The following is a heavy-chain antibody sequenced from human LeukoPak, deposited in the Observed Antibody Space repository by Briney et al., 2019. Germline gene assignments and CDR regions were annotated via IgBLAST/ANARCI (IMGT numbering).Heavy chain of an antibody. V-gene: IGHV3-33*01. CDR1: GFTFSSYG. CDR3: ARPNLGYSYGHYYFDY. CDR2: IWYDGSNK. Sequence: GGSLRLSCAASGFTFSSYGMHWVRQAPGKGLEWVAVIWYDGSNKYYADSVKGRFTISRDNSKNTLYLQMNSLRAEDTAVYYCARPNLGYSYGHYYFDYWGQGTLVTVSS. D-gene: IGHD5-18*01. J-gene: IGHJ4*02.